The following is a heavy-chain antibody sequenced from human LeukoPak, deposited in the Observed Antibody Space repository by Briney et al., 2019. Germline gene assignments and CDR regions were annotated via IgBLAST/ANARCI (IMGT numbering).Heavy chain of an antibody. J-gene: IGHJ4*02. Sequence: ASVKVSCKASGYTFTGYYMHWVRQAPGQGLEWMAWINPNSGGTYYAQNFHDRITMTRDTSISTAYMELSRLRSDDTAVYYCARANALYCSSTSCLFDYWGQGTLVTVSS. D-gene: IGHD2-2*01. CDR1: GYTFTGYY. CDR3: ARANALYCSSTSCLFDY. CDR2: INPNSGGT. V-gene: IGHV1-2*02.